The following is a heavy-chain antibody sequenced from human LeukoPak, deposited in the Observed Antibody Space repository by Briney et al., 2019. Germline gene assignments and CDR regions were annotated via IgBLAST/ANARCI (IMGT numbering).Heavy chain of an antibody. CDR2: IYYSGST. CDR3: ARIKTDSSGYYFGGSYQYYFDY. CDR1: GGSISSYY. D-gene: IGHD3-22*01. Sequence: PSETLSLTCTVSGGSISSYYWSWIRQPPGKGLEWIGYIYYSGSTNYNPSLKSRVTISVDTSKNQFSLKLSSVTAADTAVYYCARIKTDSSGYYFGGSYQYYFDYWGQGTLVTVSS. J-gene: IGHJ4*02. V-gene: IGHV4-59*01.